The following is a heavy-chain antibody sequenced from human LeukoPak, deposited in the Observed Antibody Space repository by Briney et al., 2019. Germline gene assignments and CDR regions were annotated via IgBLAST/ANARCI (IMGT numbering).Heavy chain of an antibody. CDR3: ARAFTIFGVVDV. Sequence: SETLSLTCTVSGGSVNSGSYYWSWIRQSPGKGLEWIGYVYYSGSANYNPSLKNRVTISVDTSKNQFSLKLSSVTAADTAVYYCARAFTIFGVVDVWGQGTTVTASS. D-gene: IGHD3-3*01. V-gene: IGHV4-61*01. CDR2: VYYSGSA. CDR1: GGSVNSGSYY. J-gene: IGHJ3*01.